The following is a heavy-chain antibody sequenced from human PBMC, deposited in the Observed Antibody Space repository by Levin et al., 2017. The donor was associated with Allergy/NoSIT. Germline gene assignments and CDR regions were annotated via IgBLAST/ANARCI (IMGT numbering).Heavy chain of an antibody. D-gene: IGHD3-9*01. V-gene: IGHV3-33*01. J-gene: IGHJ6*02. Sequence: PGGSLRLSCEASGFTFSTYAMHWVRQAPGKGLEWVAVTWYDGSDTYHVDSVKGRFSISRDNSKNTLYLQMNNLRVDDTAVYFCARLPKASEYDGLTGYPTYSFGMDVWGQGTTVTVSS. CDR1: GFTFSTYA. CDR2: TWYDGSDT. CDR3: ARLPKASEYDGLTGYPTYSFGMDV.